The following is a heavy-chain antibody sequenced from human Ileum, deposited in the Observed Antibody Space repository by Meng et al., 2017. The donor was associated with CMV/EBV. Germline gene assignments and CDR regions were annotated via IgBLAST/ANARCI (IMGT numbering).Heavy chain of an antibody. J-gene: IGHJ6*02. CDR1: GGSISSYY. D-gene: IGHD6-13*01. V-gene: IGHV4-59*13. CDR2: IYYSGST. CDR3: ARAWYSSTPIINFAMDV. Sequence: SETLSLTCTVSGGSISSYYWSWIRQPPGKGLEWIGYIYYSGSTNYNTSLQSRVTISVDTSKNQFSLKLSSVTAADTAVYYCARAWYSSTPIINFAMDVWGQGTTVTVSS.